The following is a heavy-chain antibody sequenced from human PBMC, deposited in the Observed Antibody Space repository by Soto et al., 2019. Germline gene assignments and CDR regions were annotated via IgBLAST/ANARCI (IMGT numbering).Heavy chain of an antibody. V-gene: IGHV4-59*01. CDR2: IYCSGST. D-gene: IGHD5-12*01. J-gene: IGHJ4*02. Sequence: QVQLQESGPGLVKPSETLSLTCTVSGGSISSYYGSWIRQPPGKGLEWIGYIYCSGSTNYNPSLRTRVTNPVDAAKNQFSRKRSSVTAGDPAVYYWARGRDGYRGGGGAQRPLSTVPS. CDR3: ARGRDGYRGGG. CDR1: GGSISSYY.